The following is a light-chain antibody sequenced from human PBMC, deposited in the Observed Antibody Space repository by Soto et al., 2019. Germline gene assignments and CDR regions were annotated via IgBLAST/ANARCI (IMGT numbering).Light chain of an antibody. V-gene: IGKV3-20*01. CDR2: GAS. CDR3: QQYNTYSLT. Sequence: EIVLTQSPGTMSLSPGDRATLSCRASQSVSSSYLAWYQQKPGQAPGLLIYGASSRATGIPDRFSGSGSGTDFTLIISRLEPEDFAAYYCQQYNTYSLTFGQGTKV. J-gene: IGKJ1*01. CDR1: QSVSSSY.